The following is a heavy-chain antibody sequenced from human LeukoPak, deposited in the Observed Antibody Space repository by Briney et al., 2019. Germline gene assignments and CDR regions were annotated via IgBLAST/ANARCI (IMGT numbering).Heavy chain of an antibody. J-gene: IGHJ3*02. CDR3: ASSYGLVEAFDI. V-gene: IGHV4-38-2*01. CDR2: IYHSGST. CDR1: GYSISSGYY. D-gene: IGHD3/OR15-3a*01. Sequence: SETLSLTCAVSGYSISSGYYWGWIRQPPRKGLEWIGSIYHSGSTYYNPSLKSRVTISVDTSKNQFSLKLSSVTAADTAVYYCASSYGLVEAFDIWGQGTMVTVSS.